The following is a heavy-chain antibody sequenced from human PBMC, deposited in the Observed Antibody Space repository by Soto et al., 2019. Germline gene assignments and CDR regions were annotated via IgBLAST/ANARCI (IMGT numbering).Heavy chain of an antibody. CDR3: ARDQFLEAFDI. Sequence: QVQLVESGGGVVQPGRSLRLSCAASGFIFSSYSMHWVRQAPGKGLEWVAMISNDGSNKDYVDSVKGRFTISRDNSNNTLSLQMNSLRAEDTAVYYCARDQFLEAFDIWGQRTMVTVSS. CDR1: GFIFSSYS. D-gene: IGHD2-21*01. V-gene: IGHV3-30-3*01. J-gene: IGHJ3*02. CDR2: ISNDGSNK.